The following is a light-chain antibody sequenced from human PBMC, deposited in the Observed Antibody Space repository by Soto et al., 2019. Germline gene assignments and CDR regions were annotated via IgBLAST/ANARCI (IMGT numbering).Light chain of an antibody. J-gene: IGLJ1*01. CDR1: SSNIGAGYD. V-gene: IGLV1-40*01. Sequence: QSVLTQPPSVSGAPGQRVTISCTGSSSNIGAGYDVHWYQQVPGTAPKLLIYGNNNRPSGVPDRFSGSKSGTSASLAITGLQAEDEADYYCLSYDSSLSGFYVFGTGTKVTVL. CDR2: GNN. CDR3: LSYDSSLSGFYV.